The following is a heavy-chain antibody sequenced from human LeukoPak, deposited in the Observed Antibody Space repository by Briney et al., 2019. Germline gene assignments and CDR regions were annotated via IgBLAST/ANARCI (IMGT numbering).Heavy chain of an antibody. J-gene: IGHJ4*02. Sequence: SVKVSCKASGYTFTSYAISWVRQAPGQGLEWMGGIIPIFGTANYAQKFQGRVTITADESTSTAYMELSSLRSEDTAVYYCARDNVRASYYDILTGYYFPNYFDYWGQGTLVTVSS. V-gene: IGHV1-69*13. CDR1: GYTFTSYA. D-gene: IGHD3-9*01. CDR2: IIPIFGTA. CDR3: ARDNVRASYYDILTGYYFPNYFDY.